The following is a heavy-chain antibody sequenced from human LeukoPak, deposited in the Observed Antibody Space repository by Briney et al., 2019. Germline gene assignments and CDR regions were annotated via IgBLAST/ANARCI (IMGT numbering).Heavy chain of an antibody. D-gene: IGHD1-1*01. J-gene: IGHJ4*02. CDR3: ARGYNWNDHAPFDY. CDR1: SESFSGYF. V-gene: IGHV4-34*01. CDR2: INYSGST. Sequence: PSETLSLTCAIYSESFSGYFWSWIRQPPGKGLEWIGEINYSGSTNYNPSLKSRVTISVDTSKNQFSLKLSSVTAADTAVYYCARGYNWNDHAPFDYWGQGTLVTVSS.